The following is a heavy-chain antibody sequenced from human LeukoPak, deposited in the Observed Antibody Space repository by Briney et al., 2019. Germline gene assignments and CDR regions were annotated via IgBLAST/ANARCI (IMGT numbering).Heavy chain of an antibody. CDR2: INHSGST. D-gene: IGHD3-10*01. V-gene: IGHV4-39*07. CDR1: GGSISSGSYY. J-gene: IGHJ4*02. Sequence: SETLSLTCTVSGGSISSGSYYWSWIRQPPGKGLEWIGEINHSGSTNYNPSLKSRVTISVDTSKNQFSLKLSSVTAADTAVYYCARLSRRFRITMVRGVTHAIDYWGQGTLVTVSS. CDR3: ARLSRRFRITMVRGVTHAIDY.